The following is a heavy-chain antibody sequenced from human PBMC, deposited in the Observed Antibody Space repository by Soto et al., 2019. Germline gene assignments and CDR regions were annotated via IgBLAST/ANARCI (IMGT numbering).Heavy chain of an antibody. CDR1: GGSISSGGYY. CDR3: ASDPLVTPFGYFKY. J-gene: IGHJ4*02. V-gene: IGHV4-31*03. D-gene: IGHD2-21*02. Sequence: QAQLQESGPGLEKPSQTLSLTCTVSGGSISSGGYYWSWIRQHPGKGLEWIGNIYYSGSTYYNPSLKSRVTISVDTSKNQFSQKLSSVSAADTAVYYGASDPLVTPFGYFKYWGQGTLVNVSS. CDR2: IYYSGST.